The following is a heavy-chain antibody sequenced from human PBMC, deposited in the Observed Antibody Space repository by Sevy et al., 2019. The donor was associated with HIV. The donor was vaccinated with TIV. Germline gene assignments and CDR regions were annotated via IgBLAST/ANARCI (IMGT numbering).Heavy chain of an antibody. V-gene: IGHV3-9*01. CDR1: GFTFDDYA. CDR2: ISWNSGSI. D-gene: IGHD1-1*01. J-gene: IGHJ6*02. Sequence: GGSLRLSCAASGFTFDDYAMHWVRQAEGKGLEWVSGISWNSGSIGYADSVKGRLTISRDNAKNSLYLQMNSLRAEDTALYYCAKGRLDLITYCMDVWGQGTTVTVSS. CDR3: AKGRLDLITYCMDV.